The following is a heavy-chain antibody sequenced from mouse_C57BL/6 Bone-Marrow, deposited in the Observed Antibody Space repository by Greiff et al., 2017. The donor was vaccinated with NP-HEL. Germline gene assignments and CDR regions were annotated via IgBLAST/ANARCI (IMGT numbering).Heavy chain of an antibody. V-gene: IGHV5-17*01. J-gene: IGHJ2*01. CDR2: ISSGSSTI. CDR1: GFTFSDYG. D-gene: IGHD1-2*01. Sequence: EVQLVESGGGLVKPGGSLKLSCAASGFTFSDYGMHWVRQAPEKGLEWVAYISSGSSTIYYADTVKGRFTISRDNAKTTLFLQMTSLSSEDTAMYYCARALLRGIDYWGQGTTLTVSS. CDR3: ARALLRGIDY.